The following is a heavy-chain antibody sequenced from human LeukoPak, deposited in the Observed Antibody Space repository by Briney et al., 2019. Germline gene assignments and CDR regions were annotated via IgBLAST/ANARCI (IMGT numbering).Heavy chain of an antibody. J-gene: IGHJ6*02. CDR1: GFILNDYG. V-gene: IGHV3-33*01. D-gene: IGHD2-8*01. Sequence: GGSLRLSCAASGFILNDYGMHWVRQAPGKGLEWVADIWFDKNQHFADSVKGRFAISRDNSKNTVYLQINSLRAEDTAVYYCARDRHCVNGVCHSPPGMDVWGQGTAVTVSS. CDR3: ARDRHCVNGVCHSPPGMDV. CDR2: IWFDKNQ.